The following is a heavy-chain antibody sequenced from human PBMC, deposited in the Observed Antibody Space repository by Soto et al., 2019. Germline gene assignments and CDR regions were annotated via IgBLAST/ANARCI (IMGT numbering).Heavy chain of an antibody. J-gene: IGHJ5*02. D-gene: IGHD2-15*01. CDR2: INHSGST. V-gene: IGHV4-34*01. CDR3: ARDEVVVVFPGNNWFDP. CDR1: GGSFSGYY. Sequence: SETLSLTCAVYGGSFSGYYWSWIRQPPGKGLEWIGEINHSGSTNYNPSLKSRVTISVDTSKNQFSLKLSSVTAADTAVYYCARDEVVVVFPGNNWFDPWGQGTLVTVSS.